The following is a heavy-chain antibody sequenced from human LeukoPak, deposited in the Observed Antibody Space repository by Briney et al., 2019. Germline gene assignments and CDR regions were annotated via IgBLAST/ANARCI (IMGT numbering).Heavy chain of an antibody. Sequence: GGSLRLSCAASGYTFSSYWMHWARQAPGKGLVWVSRINSDGSSTSYADSVKGRFTISRDNAKNTLYLQMNSLRAEDTAVYYCAKTTWPAYFDYWGQGTLVTVSS. J-gene: IGHJ4*02. CDR3: AKTTWPAYFDY. CDR1: GYTFSSYW. D-gene: IGHD4-17*01. V-gene: IGHV3-74*01. CDR2: INSDGSST.